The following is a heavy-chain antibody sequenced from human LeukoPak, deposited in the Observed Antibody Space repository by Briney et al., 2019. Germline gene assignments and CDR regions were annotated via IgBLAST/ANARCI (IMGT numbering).Heavy chain of an antibody. CDR3: ARAIGYCSSTSCYGGWFDP. CDR2: IYYSGST. J-gene: IGHJ5*02. CDR1: GGSISSGDYY. Sequence: SETLSLTCTVSGGSISSGDYYWSWIRQPPGKGLEWIGYIYYSGSTYYNPSLRSRVTISVDTSKNQFSLKLSSVTAADTAVYYCARAIGYCSSTSCYGGWFDPWGQGTLVTVPS. V-gene: IGHV4-30-4*01. D-gene: IGHD2-2*01.